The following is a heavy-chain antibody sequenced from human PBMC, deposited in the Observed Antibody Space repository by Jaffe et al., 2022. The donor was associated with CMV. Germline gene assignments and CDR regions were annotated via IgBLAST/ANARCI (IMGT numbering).Heavy chain of an antibody. CDR2: IIPIFGTA. V-gene: IGHV1-69*01. CDR1: GGTFSSYA. D-gene: IGHD2-2*02. J-gene: IGHJ5*02. Sequence: QVQLVQSGAEVKKPGSSVKVSCKASGGTFSSYAISWVRQAPGQGLEWMGGIIPIFGTANYAQKFQGRVTITADESTSTAYMELSSLRSEDTAVYYCARVPDCSSTSCYTRDLGWFDPWGQGTLVTVSS. CDR3: ARVPDCSSTSCYTRDLGWFDP.